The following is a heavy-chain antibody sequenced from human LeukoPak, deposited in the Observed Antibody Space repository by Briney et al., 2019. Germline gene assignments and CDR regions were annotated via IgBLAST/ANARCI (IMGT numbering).Heavy chain of an antibody. V-gene: IGHV4-4*07. D-gene: IGHD3-10*01. CDR3: ARVWKLGSGSYPGSYYYYGMDV. CDR2: IYTSGST. CDR1: DGSISRYY. Sequence: TETLSLTCTVSDGSISRYYWSWIRQPAGKGLEWIGRIYTSGSTNYNPSLKSRVTMSVDTSKNQFSLKLSSVTAADTAVYYCARVWKLGSGSYPGSYYYYGMDVWGQGTTVTVSS. J-gene: IGHJ6*02.